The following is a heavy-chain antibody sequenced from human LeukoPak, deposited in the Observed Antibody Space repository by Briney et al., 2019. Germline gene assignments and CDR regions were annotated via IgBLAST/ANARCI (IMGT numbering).Heavy chain of an antibody. V-gene: IGHV3-30*18. D-gene: IGHD3-22*01. CDR1: GFTFSSYG. CDR3: AKGRAVVTYFDY. Sequence: GGSLRLSCAASGFTFSSYGMHWVRQAPGKGLEWVAVISYDGSNKYYADSVKGRFTISRDNSKNTLYLQMNSLRAEDTAVYYCAKGRAVVTYFDYWGQGTLVTVSS. CDR2: ISYDGSNK. J-gene: IGHJ4*02.